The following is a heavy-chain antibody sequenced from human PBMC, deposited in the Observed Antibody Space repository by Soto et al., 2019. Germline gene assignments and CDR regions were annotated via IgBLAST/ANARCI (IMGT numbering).Heavy chain of an antibody. V-gene: IGHV3-30*18. CDR3: AKDRQEMATVSGTGTHFDY. CDR2: ISYDGSNK. J-gene: IGHJ4*02. CDR1: GFTFSSYG. D-gene: IGHD1-1*01. Sequence: GGSLRLSCAASGFTFSSYGMHWVRQAPGKGLEWVAVISYDGSNKYYADSVKGRFTISRDNSKNTLYLQMNSLRAEDTAVYYCAKDRQEMATVSGTGTHFDYWGQGTLVTVSS.